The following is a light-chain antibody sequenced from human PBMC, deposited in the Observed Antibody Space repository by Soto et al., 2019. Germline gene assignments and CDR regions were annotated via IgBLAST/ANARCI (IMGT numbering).Light chain of an antibody. CDR1: QDITNY. CDR3: QQYDDLRLT. Sequence: DIQMTQSPSSLSASVGDRVTVTCQASQDITNYLSWYQQKPGKAPKLLISDASNLEIGVPSRFSGRGSGTDFSLTINNLQPEDFATYFCQQYDDLRLTFGGGTKVEVK. CDR2: DAS. V-gene: IGKV1-33*01. J-gene: IGKJ4*01.